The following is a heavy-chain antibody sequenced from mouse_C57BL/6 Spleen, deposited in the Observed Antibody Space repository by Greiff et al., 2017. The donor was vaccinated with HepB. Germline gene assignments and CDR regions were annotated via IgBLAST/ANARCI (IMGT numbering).Heavy chain of an antibody. CDR3: ARWDSSGSYYFDY. CDR1: GYTFTSYW. CDR2: IYPSDSET. Sequence: VQLQQPGAELVRPGSSVKLSCKASGYTFTSYWMDWVKQRPGQGLEWIGNIYPSDSETHYNQKFKDKATLTVDKSSSTAYMQLSSLTSEDSAVYYCARWDSSGSYYFDYWGQGTTLTVSS. D-gene: IGHD3-2*02. J-gene: IGHJ2*01. V-gene: IGHV1-61*01.